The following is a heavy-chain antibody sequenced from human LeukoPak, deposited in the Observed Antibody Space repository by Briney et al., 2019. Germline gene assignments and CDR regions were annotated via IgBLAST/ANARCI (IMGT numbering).Heavy chain of an antibody. V-gene: IGHV3-21*01. CDR1: RFTFSNYS. CDR3: ARAQGGYYDSSGYDY. J-gene: IGHJ4*02. Sequence: GGSLRLSCAASRFTFSNYSMNWVRQAPGKGLEWVSSITSSSTYIYYADSVEGRFTISRDDAKNSLYLQMNSLRAEDTAVYYCARAQGGYYDSSGYDYWGQGTLVTVSS. D-gene: IGHD3-22*01. CDR2: ITSSSTYI.